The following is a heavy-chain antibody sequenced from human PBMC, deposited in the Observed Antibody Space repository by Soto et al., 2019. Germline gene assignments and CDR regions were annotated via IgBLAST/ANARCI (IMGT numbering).Heavy chain of an antibody. CDR2: INQDGSQE. CDR3: AREMWVYYYYGVDV. CDR1: ELTFSRNW. V-gene: IGHV3-7*03. D-gene: IGHD1-26*01. Sequence: GGSLRLSCAASELTFSRNWMSWVRQAPGKGLEWVANINQDGSQEYYVDSVKGRFTISRDNAKNSLFLQMNSLRVEDTAVYYCAREMWVYYYYGVDVWGQGTTVTVSS. J-gene: IGHJ6*02.